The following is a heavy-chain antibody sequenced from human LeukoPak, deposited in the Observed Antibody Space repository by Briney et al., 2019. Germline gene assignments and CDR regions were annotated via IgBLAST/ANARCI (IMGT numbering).Heavy chain of an antibody. D-gene: IGHD4-11*01. CDR3: ARDVSPFYSEPAFDY. V-gene: IGHV4-4*09. Sequence: SETLSLTCTVSGGSISSYYWSWIRQPPGKGLEWIGYIYTSGSTNYNPSLKSRVTISVDTSKNQFSLKLSSVTAADTAVYYRARDVSPFYSEPAFDYWGQGTLVTVSS. J-gene: IGHJ4*02. CDR1: GGSISSYY. CDR2: IYTSGST.